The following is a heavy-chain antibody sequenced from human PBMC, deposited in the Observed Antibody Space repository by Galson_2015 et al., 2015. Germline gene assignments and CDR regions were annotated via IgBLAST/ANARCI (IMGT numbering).Heavy chain of an antibody. CDR3: ARLHMTTVVTSDAFDI. V-gene: IGHV1-69*02. D-gene: IGHD4-23*01. J-gene: IGHJ3*02. CDR2: IIPILGIA. Sequence: SVKVSCKASGGTFSSYTISWVRQAPGQGLEWMGRIIPILGIANYAQKFQGRVTITADKSTSTAYMELSSLRSEDTAVYYCARLHMTTVVTSDAFDIWGQGTMVTVSS. CDR1: GGTFSSYT.